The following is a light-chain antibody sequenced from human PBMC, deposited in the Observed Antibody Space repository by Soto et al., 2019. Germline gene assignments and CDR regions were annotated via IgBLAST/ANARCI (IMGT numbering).Light chain of an antibody. J-gene: IGLJ3*02. Sequence: QSVLTQPPSASGTPGHRVTLSCSGSSSNIGSNYVYWYQQLPVTAPKLLNYRNNQRPSGVPDRFSGSKSGTSASLAISGIRSEDEADYYCAAWDDSLSGVVFGGGTKLTVL. CDR1: SSNIGSNY. V-gene: IGLV1-47*01. CDR2: RNN. CDR3: AAWDDSLSGVV.